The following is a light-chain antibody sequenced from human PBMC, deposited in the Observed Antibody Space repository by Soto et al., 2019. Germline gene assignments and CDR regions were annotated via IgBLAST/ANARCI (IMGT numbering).Light chain of an antibody. Sequence: QSALTQPASVSGSPGQSITISCTGTSSDVGSHNFVSWYQQHPGKAPKLMIYGVRERPSGVSNRFSGSKSGNTASLTISGLQAEDGADYYCCSDAGSLTWVFGGGTKLTVL. CDR2: GVR. J-gene: IGLJ3*02. CDR3: CSDAGSLTWV. CDR1: SSDVGSHNF. V-gene: IGLV2-23*02.